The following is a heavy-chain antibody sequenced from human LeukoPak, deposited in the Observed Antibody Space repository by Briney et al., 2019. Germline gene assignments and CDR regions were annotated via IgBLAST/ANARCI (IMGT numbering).Heavy chain of an antibody. J-gene: IGHJ6*03. CDR2: IYYSGST. Sequence: PSETLSLTCTVSGGSISSYYWSWIRQPPGKGLEWIGYIYYSGSTNYNPSLKSRVTISVDTSKNQFSLKLSSVTAADTAVYYCASLPAGDGFYYYYMDVWGKGTTVTVSS. CDR1: GGSISSYY. V-gene: IGHV4-59*12. CDR3: ASLPAGDGFYYYYMDV. D-gene: IGHD5-24*01.